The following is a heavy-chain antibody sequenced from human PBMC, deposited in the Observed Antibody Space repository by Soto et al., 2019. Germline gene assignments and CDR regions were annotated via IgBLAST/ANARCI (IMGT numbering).Heavy chain of an antibody. CDR1: GESISSSSYY. CDR2: IYYSGRT. CDR3: ARQRTTGVTQAYFDH. D-gene: IGHD2-21*02. J-gene: IGHJ4*02. Sequence: SETLSLTCLVSGESISSSSYYWGWIRQPPGKVLEWIGSIYYSGRTYYNPSFKSRVTISIDTSKNQFSLKLSSVTATDTAVYYCARQRTTGVTQAYFDHWGQGALVTVS. V-gene: IGHV4-39*01.